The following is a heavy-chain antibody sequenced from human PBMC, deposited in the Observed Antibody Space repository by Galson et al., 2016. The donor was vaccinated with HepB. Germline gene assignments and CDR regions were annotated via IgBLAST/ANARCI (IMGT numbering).Heavy chain of an antibody. Sequence: SLRLSCAASGFSISIYSMNWVRQAPGKGLEWVSAIRGSGTGTSSTDSVKGRFTISSDNSKNTLYLQMNSLGAEDAAVYYCTKIRLVGYNSGWGGSFDIWGRGTMVTVSS. D-gene: IGHD6-19*01. CDR1: GFSISIYS. V-gene: IGHV3-23*01. J-gene: IGHJ3*02. CDR2: IRGSGTGT. CDR3: TKIRLVGYNSGWGGSFDI.